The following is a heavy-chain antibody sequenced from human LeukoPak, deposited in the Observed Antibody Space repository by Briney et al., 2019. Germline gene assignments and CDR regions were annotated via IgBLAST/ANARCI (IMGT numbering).Heavy chain of an antibody. D-gene: IGHD1-26*01. Sequence: PSETLSLTCTVSGGSTSGFYWSWIRQPPGKGLEWIGYIYHSGTTNYNPSLKSRVTISVDTSKNQFPLKLSSVTAADTAVYYCARGGSGSPLAYWGQGTLVTVSS. CDR1: GGSTSGFY. J-gene: IGHJ4*02. CDR3: ARGGSGSPLAY. CDR2: IYHSGTT. V-gene: IGHV4-59*01.